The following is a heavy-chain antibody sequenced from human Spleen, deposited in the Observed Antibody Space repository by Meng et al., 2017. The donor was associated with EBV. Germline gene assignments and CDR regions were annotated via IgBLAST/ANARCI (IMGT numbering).Heavy chain of an antibody. Sequence: QVQLQASGPGLLKPSETLSLTCTVSGGSVSSGSNFWTWIRQPPGKGLEWIGHIYYSGSTKYHPSLESRVTISADTSKNQFSLKLSSVTAADTAVYYCARYYGANGDFDYWGQGNLVTVSS. CDR3: ARYYGANGDFDY. J-gene: IGHJ4*02. CDR1: GGSVSSGSNF. V-gene: IGHV4-61*01. D-gene: IGHD4-23*01. CDR2: IYYSGST.